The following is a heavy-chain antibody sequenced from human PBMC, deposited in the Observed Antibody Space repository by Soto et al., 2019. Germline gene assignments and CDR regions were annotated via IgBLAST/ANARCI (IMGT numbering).Heavy chain of an antibody. CDR3: ARLRSAVAGTRYYYYGIDV. Sequence: GESLKISCKGSGYSFTSYWSSWVRQMPGKGLEWMGRIDPSDSYTNYSPSFQGHVTISADKSISTAYLQWSSLKASDTAMYYCARLRSAVAGTRYYYYGIDVWGQGTTVTASS. J-gene: IGHJ6*02. D-gene: IGHD6-19*01. V-gene: IGHV5-10-1*01. CDR2: IDPSDSYT. CDR1: GYSFTSYW.